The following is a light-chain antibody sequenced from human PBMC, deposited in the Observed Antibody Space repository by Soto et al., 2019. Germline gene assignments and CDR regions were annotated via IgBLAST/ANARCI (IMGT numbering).Light chain of an antibody. CDR3: QQSYSTPWT. Sequence: DIQMTQSPSSVSASVGDRVTITCRASQSISSYLNWYQQKPGKAPNLLIYTASSLQSGVPSRFSGSGSGTDFTLTISSLQPEDFATYYCQQSYSTPWTFGQGTKVDIK. CDR1: QSISSY. V-gene: IGKV1-39*01. CDR2: TAS. J-gene: IGKJ1*01.